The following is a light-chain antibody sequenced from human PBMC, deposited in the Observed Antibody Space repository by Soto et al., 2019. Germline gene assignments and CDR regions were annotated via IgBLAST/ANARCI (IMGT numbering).Light chain of an antibody. CDR3: QQYNNWPPWT. V-gene: IGKV3-15*01. CDR2: GAS. J-gene: IGKJ1*01. Sequence: EIVMTQSPATLSVSAGERATLSCRASQSVSSNLAWYQQKPGQAPRLLIHGASTRATGIPARFSGSGSGTVFTLTISSLQSEDFAVYYCQQYNNWPPWTFGQGTKVEIK. CDR1: QSVSSN.